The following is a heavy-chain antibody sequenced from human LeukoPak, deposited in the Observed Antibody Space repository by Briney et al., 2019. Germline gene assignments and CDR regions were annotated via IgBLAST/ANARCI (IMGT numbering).Heavy chain of an antibody. D-gene: IGHD3-22*01. CDR2: IYHSGST. Sequence: KSSETLSLTCAVSGGSISSGGYSWSWIRQPPGKGLEWIGYIYHSGSTHYNPSLKSRVTISVDRSKNQFSLKLSSVTAADTAVYYCARDSSGYLDWGQGTLVTVSS. CDR1: GGSISSGGYS. CDR3: ARDSSGYLD. J-gene: IGHJ4*02. V-gene: IGHV4-30-2*01.